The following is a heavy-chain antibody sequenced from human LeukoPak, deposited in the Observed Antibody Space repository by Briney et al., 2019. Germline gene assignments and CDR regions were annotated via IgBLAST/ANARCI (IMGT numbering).Heavy chain of an antibody. CDR3: ARTLNPYCGGDCFALNFDY. Sequence: GASVKVSCKASGYTFTSYGISWVRQATGQGLEWMGWISAYNGNTNYAQKLHGRVTMTTDTSTSTAYMELRSLRSDDTAVYYCARTLNPYCGGDCFALNFDYWGQGTLVTVSS. D-gene: IGHD2-21*02. CDR2: ISAYNGNT. CDR1: GYTFTSYG. J-gene: IGHJ4*02. V-gene: IGHV1-18*01.